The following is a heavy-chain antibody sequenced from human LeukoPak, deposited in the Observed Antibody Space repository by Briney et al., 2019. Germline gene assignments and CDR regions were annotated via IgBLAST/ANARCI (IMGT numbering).Heavy chain of an antibody. D-gene: IGHD3-22*01. CDR2: IYHSGST. Sequence: SETLSLTCTVSGYSISSGYYWGWIRQPPGKGLEWIGSIYHSGSTYYNPSLKSRVTISVDTSTNQFSLKLSSVTAADTAVYYCASPPVYDSSGYYYFQHWGQGTLVTVSS. V-gene: IGHV4-38-2*02. J-gene: IGHJ1*01. CDR3: ASPPVYDSSGYYYFQH. CDR1: GYSISSGYY.